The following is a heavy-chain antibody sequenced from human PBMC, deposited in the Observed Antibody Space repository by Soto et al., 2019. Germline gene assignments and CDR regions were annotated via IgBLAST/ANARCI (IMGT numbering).Heavy chain of an antibody. V-gene: IGHV3-30*18. Sequence: GGSLRLSCTASEFSFSSYGMHWVRQAPGKGLEWVTVISYDGSNQYYADSVKGRFTISRDNSKNTLYLQMNSLRAEDTAMYYCAKGGYNDRGGYTAYFYGMDVWGQGTTVTVSS. CDR3: AKGGYNDRGGYTAYFYGMDV. D-gene: IGHD5-12*01. CDR2: ISYDGSNQ. CDR1: EFSFSSYG. J-gene: IGHJ6*02.